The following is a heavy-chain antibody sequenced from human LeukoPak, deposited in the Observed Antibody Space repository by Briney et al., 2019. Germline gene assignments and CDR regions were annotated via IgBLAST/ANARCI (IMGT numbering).Heavy chain of an antibody. CDR1: GFTFGNYG. CDR3: ARDRYGANSPFDY. CDR2: IWYDGSKE. V-gene: IGHV3-33*01. D-gene: IGHD4-23*01. Sequence: GGSLRLSCAASGFTFGNYGMHWVRQAPGKGLEWVAVIWYDGSKEYHAESVKGRFTISRDNFKGTLYLQMNSLRAEDTAVYYCARDRYGANSPFDYWGQGTLVTVSS. J-gene: IGHJ4*02.